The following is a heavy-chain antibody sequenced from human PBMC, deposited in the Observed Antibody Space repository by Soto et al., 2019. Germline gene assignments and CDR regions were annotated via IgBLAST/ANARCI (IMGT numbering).Heavy chain of an antibody. CDR2: IWYHGTTK. CDR3: ARDVDTTSHLNWFDP. D-gene: IGHD5-18*01. V-gene: IGHV3-33*01. J-gene: IGHJ5*02. Sequence: GGSLILSCEVSGFSLSRYGMHWVRQAPGKGLEWVAVIWYHGTTKNYADSVKGRFTISRDISKNTVYLQMDSLEVEDTAVYYCARDVDTTSHLNWFDPWGQGVMVTVSS. CDR1: GFSLSRYG.